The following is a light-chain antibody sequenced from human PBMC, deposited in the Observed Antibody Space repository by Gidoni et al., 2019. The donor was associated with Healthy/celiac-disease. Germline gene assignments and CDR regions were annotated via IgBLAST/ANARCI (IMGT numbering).Light chain of an antibody. Sequence: IVLTQSPATLSLSPGERATLSCRASQSVSSYLAWYQQKPGQAPRLLIYDASNSATGIPARVSGSGSATDVTLTISSLEPEDFAVYYCQQRSNWPPGVTFGPGTKVDIK. CDR2: DAS. V-gene: IGKV3-11*01. CDR3: QQRSNWPPGVT. CDR1: QSVSSY. J-gene: IGKJ3*01.